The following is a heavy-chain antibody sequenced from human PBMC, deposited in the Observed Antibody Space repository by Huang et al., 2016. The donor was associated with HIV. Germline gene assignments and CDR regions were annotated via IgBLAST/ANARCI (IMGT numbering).Heavy chain of an antibody. CDR2: IGSSSSYR. D-gene: IGHD3-10*01. Sequence: EVQLVESGGGLVKPGGSLRLSCVASGFTFTNYAMTWVRQAPGKGREWVSAIGSSSSYRYYADSVKGRFTISRDDAKNSLYLQMNSLRAEDTAVYYCARPQGDKVRGIIRSYYYYYGMDVWGRGTMVTVSS. V-gene: IGHV3-21*06. CDR3: ARPQGDKVRGIIRSYYYYYGMDV. J-gene: IGHJ6*02. CDR1: GFTFTNYA.